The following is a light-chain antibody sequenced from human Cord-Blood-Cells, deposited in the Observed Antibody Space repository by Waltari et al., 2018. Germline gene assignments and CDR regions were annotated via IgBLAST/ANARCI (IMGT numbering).Light chain of an antibody. J-gene: IGLJ3*02. CDR1: SSNIGSNY. CDR2: RNN. V-gene: IGLV1-47*01. Sequence: QSVLTQPPSASGTPGQRVTISCSGSSSNIGSNYSYWYQQLPGPAPKSLIYRNNQWPSGVPDRFSGSKSGTSASLAISGLRSEDEADYYCAAWDDSLSGPVFGGGTKLTVL. CDR3: AAWDDSLSGPV.